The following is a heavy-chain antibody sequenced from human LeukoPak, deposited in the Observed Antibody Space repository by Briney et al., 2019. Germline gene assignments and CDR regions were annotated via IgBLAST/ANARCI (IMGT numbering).Heavy chain of an antibody. CDR3: ARGGVYSSSWYPSDY. J-gene: IGHJ4*02. V-gene: IGHV1-24*01. CDR1: GYTLTELS. D-gene: IGHD6-13*01. Sequence: GASVKVSCKVSGYTLTELSMHWVRQAPGKGLEWMGGFDPEDGETIYAQKFQVRVMITADKSTSTAYMELSSLRSEDTAVYYCARGGVYSSSWYPSDYWGQGTLVTVSS. CDR2: FDPEDGET.